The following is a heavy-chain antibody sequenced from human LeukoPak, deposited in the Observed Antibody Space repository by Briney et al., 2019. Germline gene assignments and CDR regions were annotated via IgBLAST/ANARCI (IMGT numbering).Heavy chain of an antibody. CDR1: GGSISSYY. V-gene: IGHV4-59*01. J-gene: IGHJ4*02. CDR2: IYYSGST. Sequence: PSETLSLTCTVSGGSISSYYWSWIRQPPGKGLEWIGYIYYSGSTNYNPSLKSRVTISVDTSKNQFSLKLSSVTAADTAVYYCARGVGDSSGYHFDYWGQGTLVTVSS. CDR3: ARGVGDSSGYHFDY. D-gene: IGHD3-22*01.